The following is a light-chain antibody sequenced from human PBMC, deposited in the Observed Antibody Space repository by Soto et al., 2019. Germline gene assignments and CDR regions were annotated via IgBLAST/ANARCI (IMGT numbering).Light chain of an antibody. J-gene: IGKJ1*01. CDR2: GAS. CDR1: QSVSSN. V-gene: IGKV3-15*01. CDR3: QQYNNWWT. Sequence: EIVMTQSPATLSVSPGERATLSCRASQSVSSNLAWYQQKPGQAPRLLIYGASTRATGIPARFSGSGSGTEFTLTISSLQSGDFAVYYCQQYNNWWTFGQGTKVELK.